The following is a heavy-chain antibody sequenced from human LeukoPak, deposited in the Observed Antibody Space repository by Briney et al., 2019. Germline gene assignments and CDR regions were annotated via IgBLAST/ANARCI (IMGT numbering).Heavy chain of an antibody. D-gene: IGHD3-22*01. V-gene: IGHV4-59*08. Sequence: SETLSLTCTVSGDSVSRYYWSWIRQPPGKGLEWTGYFYYIGSTYYNPSLKSRVTISADTSKNQFSLKLSSVTAADTAVYYCAINSLGDSSGYDYWGQGTLVTVSS. CDR2: FYYIGST. CDR1: GDSVSRYY. J-gene: IGHJ4*02. CDR3: AINSLGDSSGYDY.